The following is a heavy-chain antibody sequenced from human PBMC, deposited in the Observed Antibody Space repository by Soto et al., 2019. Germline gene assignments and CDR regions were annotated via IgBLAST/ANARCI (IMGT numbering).Heavy chain of an antibody. CDR2: INPNSGGT. CDR3: ARGPLNCSGGSCYATDRFYYYYGMDV. J-gene: IGHJ6*02. V-gene: IGHV1-2*04. CDR1: GYTFTGYY. D-gene: IGHD2-15*01. Sequence: ASVKVSFKASGYTFTGYYMHWVRQAPGQGLEWMGWINPNSGGTNYAQKFQGWVTMTRDTSISTAYMELSRLRSDDTAVYYCARGPLNCSGGSCYATDRFYYYYGMDVWGQGTTVTVSS.